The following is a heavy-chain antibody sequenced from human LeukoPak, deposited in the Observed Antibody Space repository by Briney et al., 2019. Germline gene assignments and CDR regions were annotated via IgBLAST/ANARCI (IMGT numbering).Heavy chain of an antibody. V-gene: IGHV4-59*08. CDR3: VRSSTYHLFDD. D-gene: IGHD2-15*01. Sequence: SETLSLTCTVSGDSISSYYCSWIRQPPGKGLEWIGYMYYSGSTNYNPSLKSRVTISVDMSKNQFSLKLSSVTAAYTAVYYCVRSSTYHLFDDWGQGTLVTVSS. CDR2: MYYSGST. CDR1: GDSISSYY. J-gene: IGHJ4*02.